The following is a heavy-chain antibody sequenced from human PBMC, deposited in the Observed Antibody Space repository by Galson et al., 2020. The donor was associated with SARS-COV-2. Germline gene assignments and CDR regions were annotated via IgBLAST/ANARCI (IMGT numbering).Heavy chain of an antibody. J-gene: IGHJ4*02. D-gene: IGHD6-19*01. Sequence: SGPTLVKPTQTLTLTCTFSGFSLSTSGMRVSWIRQPPGKALEWLARIDWDDDKFYSTSLKTRLTISKDTSKNQVVLTMTNMDPVDTATYYCARCIAVAGRVGYYFDYWGQGTLVTVSS. V-gene: IGHV2-70*04. CDR3: ARCIAVAGRVGYYFDY. CDR2: IDWDDDK. CDR1: GFSLSTSGMR.